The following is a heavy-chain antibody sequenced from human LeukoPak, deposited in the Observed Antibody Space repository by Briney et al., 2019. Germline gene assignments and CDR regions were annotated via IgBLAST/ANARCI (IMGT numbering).Heavy chain of an antibody. CDR2: IKQDGSLE. D-gene: IGHD2-21*01. CDR3: ARWTGVIDS. V-gene: IGHV3-7*01. Sequence: GGSLRLSCVASGFTFENYWMHWVRQAPGKGPAWVANIKQDGSLEHYMDSVKGRFTISRDNANSSLILQMDSLRAEDTAVYYCARWTGVIDSWGQGTLVTVSS. CDR1: GFTFENYW. J-gene: IGHJ4*02.